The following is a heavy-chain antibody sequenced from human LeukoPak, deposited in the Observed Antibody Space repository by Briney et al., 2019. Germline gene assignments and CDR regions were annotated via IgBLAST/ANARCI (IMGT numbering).Heavy chain of an antibody. J-gene: IGHJ4*02. D-gene: IGHD5-24*01. V-gene: IGHV4-34*01. CDR3: ARDSDGWSWAFDF. CDR2: INHSGST. CDR1: GGSFSGYY. Sequence: SETLSLTCAVYGGSFSGYYWSWIRQPPGKGLEWIGEINHSGSTNYNPSLKSRVTISVDTSKNQFSLKLSSVTAADTAVYYCARDSDGWSWAFDFWGQGTPVTVSS.